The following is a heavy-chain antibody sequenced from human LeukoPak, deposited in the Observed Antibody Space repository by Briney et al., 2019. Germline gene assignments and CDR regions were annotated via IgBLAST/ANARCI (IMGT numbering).Heavy chain of an antibody. D-gene: IGHD1-1*01. V-gene: IGHV3-30-3*01. Sequence: GRSLRLSCAASGFTFSSYAMHWVRQAPGKGLEWVAVISYDGSNKYYADSVKGRFTISRDNSKNTLYLQMNSLRAEDTAVYYCAILLGTDFDYWGQGTLVTVSS. CDR3: AILLGTDFDY. CDR1: GFTFSSYA. J-gene: IGHJ4*02. CDR2: ISYDGSNK.